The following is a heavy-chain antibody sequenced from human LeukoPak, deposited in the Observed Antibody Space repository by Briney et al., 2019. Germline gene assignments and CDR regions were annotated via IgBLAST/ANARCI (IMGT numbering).Heavy chain of an antibody. CDR2: INPNSGGT. Sequence: ASVKVSCKASGYTFTSYYMHWVRQAPGQGLEWMGWINPNSGGTNYAQKFQGRVTMTRDTSISTAYMELSRLRSDDTAVYYCARDDYYDSSGYAFDIWGQGTMVTVSS. D-gene: IGHD3-22*01. J-gene: IGHJ3*02. V-gene: IGHV1-2*02. CDR3: ARDDYYDSSGYAFDI. CDR1: GYTFTSYY.